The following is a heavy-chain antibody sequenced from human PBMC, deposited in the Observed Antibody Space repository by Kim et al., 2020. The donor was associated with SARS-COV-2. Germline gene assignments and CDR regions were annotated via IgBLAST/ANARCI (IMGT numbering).Heavy chain of an antibody. V-gene: IGHV3-9*01. Sequence: ADSVKGRFTISRDNAKNSLYLQMNSLRAEDTALYYCAKGSSGSYYSWFDPWGQGTLVTVSS. J-gene: IGHJ5*02. CDR3: AKGSSGSYYSWFDP. D-gene: IGHD3-10*01.